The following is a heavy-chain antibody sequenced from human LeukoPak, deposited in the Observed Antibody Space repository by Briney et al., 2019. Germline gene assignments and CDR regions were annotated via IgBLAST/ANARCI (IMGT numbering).Heavy chain of an antibody. J-gene: IGHJ6*02. CDR1: GFTFSSYA. CDR2: ISYDGSNK. V-gene: IGHV3-30*04. CDR3: AALISFGGMDV. D-gene: IGHD3/OR15-3a*01. Sequence: GGSLRLSCAASGFTFSSYAMHWVRQAPGKGLEWVAVISYDGSNKYYADSVKGRFTISRDNSKNTLYLQMNSLRAEDTAVYYCAALISFGGMDVWGQGTTVTVSS.